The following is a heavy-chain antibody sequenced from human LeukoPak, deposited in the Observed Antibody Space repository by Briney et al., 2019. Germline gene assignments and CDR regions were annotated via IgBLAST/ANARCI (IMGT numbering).Heavy chain of an antibody. CDR2: IYYSGST. CDR3: ARVDCSGCSCYIDY. CDR1: GGSISSYY. V-gene: IGHV4-59*01. J-gene: IGHJ4*02. Sequence: SETLSLTCTVSGGSISSYYWSWIRQPPGRGLEWIGYIYYSGSTNYNPSLKSRVTISVDTSKNQFSLKLSSVTAADTAVYYCARVDCSGCSCYIDYWGQGTLVTVSS. D-gene: IGHD2-15*01.